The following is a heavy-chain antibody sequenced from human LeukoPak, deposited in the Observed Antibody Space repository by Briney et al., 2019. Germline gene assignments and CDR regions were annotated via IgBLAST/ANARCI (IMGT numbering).Heavy chain of an antibody. CDR3: AKMGGHAAFDI. CDR2: ISYDGSNK. V-gene: IGHV3-30*18. CDR1: GFTFSSYG. Sequence: GGSLRLSCAASGFTFSSYGMHWVRQAPGKGLEWVAVISYDGSNKYYADSVKGRFTISRDNSKNTLYLQMNSLRAEDTAVYYCAKMGGHAAFDIWGQGTMVTVSS. J-gene: IGHJ3*02. D-gene: IGHD2-15*01.